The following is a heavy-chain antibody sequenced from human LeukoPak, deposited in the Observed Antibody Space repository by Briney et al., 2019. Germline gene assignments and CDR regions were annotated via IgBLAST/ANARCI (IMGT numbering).Heavy chain of an antibody. D-gene: IGHD3-22*01. Sequence: GGSLRLSCAASGFTFSSYAMSWVRQAPGKGLEWVSGISGSGDNTYYADSVKGRFTISRDNSKNTLYVQVNSLGTEDTTAYYCAKGSYYDSSGSFYFDYWGQGTLVTVSS. CDR2: ISGSGDNT. CDR3: AKGSYYDSSGSFYFDY. CDR1: GFTFSSYA. V-gene: IGHV3-23*01. J-gene: IGHJ4*02.